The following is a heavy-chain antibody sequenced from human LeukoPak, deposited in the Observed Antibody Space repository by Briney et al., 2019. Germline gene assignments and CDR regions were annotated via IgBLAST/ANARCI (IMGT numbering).Heavy chain of an antibody. CDR2: IIPIFGTA. Sequence: SVKVSCKASGGTFSSYAISWVRQAPGQELEWMGGIIPIFGTANYAQKFQGRVTITADKSTSTAYMELSSLRSEDTAVYYCARDVMVRRHNWFDPWGQGTLVTVSS. CDR1: GGTFSSYA. V-gene: IGHV1-69*06. J-gene: IGHJ5*02. D-gene: IGHD3-10*01. CDR3: ARDVMVRRHNWFDP.